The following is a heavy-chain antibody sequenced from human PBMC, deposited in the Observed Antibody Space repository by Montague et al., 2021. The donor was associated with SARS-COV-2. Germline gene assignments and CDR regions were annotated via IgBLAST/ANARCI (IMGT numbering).Heavy chain of an antibody. D-gene: IGHD3-9*01. CDR1: GGSVSSSSYD. CDR3: ARAFIDWLHYYGMDV. J-gene: IGHJ6*02. CDR2: MYYSGST. V-gene: IGHV4-39*01. Sequence: SETLSLTCTVSGGSVSSSSYDWGWIRQPPGKGLEWIGSMYYSGSTYYNPSLKSRVTISVDTSKSQFSLKLSSVTVADTAVYYCARAFIDWLHYYGMDVWGQGTTVTVSS.